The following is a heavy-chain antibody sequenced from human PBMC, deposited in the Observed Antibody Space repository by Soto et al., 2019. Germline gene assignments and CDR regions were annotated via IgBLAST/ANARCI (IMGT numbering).Heavy chain of an antibody. CDR1: GYIFTTYG. Sequence: QVHLVQSGAEVKKRGASVKVSCKGSGYIFTTYGITWVRQAPGQGLEWMGWISAHNGNTNYAQKLQGRVTVTRDTSTSTAYMKLRNLRSDDTAVYYCARGRYGDYWGQGALVTVSS. CDR2: ISAHNGNT. CDR3: ARGRYGDY. V-gene: IGHV1-18*01. D-gene: IGHD1-1*01. J-gene: IGHJ4*02.